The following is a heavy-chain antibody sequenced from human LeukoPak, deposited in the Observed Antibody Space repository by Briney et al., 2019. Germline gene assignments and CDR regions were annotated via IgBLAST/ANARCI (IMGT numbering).Heavy chain of an antibody. CDR1: GITFSSYG. CDR2: IQYDGSNK. CDR3: ASRYSSLFDY. V-gene: IGHV3-30*02. Sequence: SGGSLRLSCAASGITFSSYGMHWVRQAPGKGLEWVAFIQYDGSNKYYADSVKGRFTISRDNSKNTLYLQMNSLRDEDTAVHYCASRYSSLFDYWGQGTLVTVSS. J-gene: IGHJ4*02. D-gene: IGHD6-13*01.